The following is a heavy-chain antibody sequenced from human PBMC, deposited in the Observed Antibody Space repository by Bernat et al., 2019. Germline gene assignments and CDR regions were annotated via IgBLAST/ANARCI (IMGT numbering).Heavy chain of an antibody. D-gene: IGHD1-26*01. V-gene: IGHV4-61*01. CDR3: ARDNGIVGAAWYFDL. J-gene: IGHJ2*01. CDR1: GDSVNSGSCY. CDR2: VSYRGST. Sequence: QVQLQESGPGLVKPSETLSLTCTVSGDSVNSGSCYWSWIRQPPGKGLEWIGYVSYRGSTNYNPSLKHRVTISADTSKNQFSLKLCSVTAAGTGVYYCARDNGIVGAAWYFDLWGRGTLVSVSS.